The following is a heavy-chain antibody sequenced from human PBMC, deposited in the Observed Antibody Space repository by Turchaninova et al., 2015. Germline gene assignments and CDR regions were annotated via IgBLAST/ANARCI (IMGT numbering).Heavy chain of an antibody. CDR3: ARGNGYGFDI. CDR2: IYADETRT. Sequence: EXXMLESXGGXXXTGXXXRRSCAASGFTFSSFWMHWVRQPPGKGLVWVSHIYADETRTNYADSGKGRFTISRDNAKNTMYLQMNTLRAEDTAVYYCARGNGYGFDIWGQGTMVTVSS. V-gene: IGHV3-74*01. D-gene: IGHD1-1*01. J-gene: IGHJ3*02. CDR1: GFTFSSFW.